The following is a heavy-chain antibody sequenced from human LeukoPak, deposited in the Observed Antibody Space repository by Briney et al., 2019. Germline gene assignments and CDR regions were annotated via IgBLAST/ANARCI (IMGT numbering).Heavy chain of an antibody. CDR2: ISSSSSTI. V-gene: IGHV3-48*01. CDR1: GFTFSTYS. Sequence: PGGSLRLSCAASGFTFSTYSMNWVRQAPGKGLEWVSYISSSSSTIYYADSVKGRFTISRDNAKNSLYLQMNSLRAEDTALYYCAGGAQWQDYWGQGTLVTVSS. CDR3: AGGAQWQDY. J-gene: IGHJ4*02. D-gene: IGHD6-19*01.